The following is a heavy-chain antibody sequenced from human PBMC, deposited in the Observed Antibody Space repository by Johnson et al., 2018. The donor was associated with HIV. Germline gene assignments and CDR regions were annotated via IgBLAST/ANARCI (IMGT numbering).Heavy chain of an antibody. D-gene: IGHD6-19*01. CDR3: AKRGSGWPSDAFDI. CDR1: GFSFSAYA. Sequence: QVQLVESGGGVVQPGRSLILSCAASGFSFSAYAIHWVRQAPGQGLEWVAVIWYDGHFTYYGESVKGRFTISRDNSKNTLYLQMNSLRAEDTAVYYCAKRGSGWPSDAFDIWGQGTMVTVSS. V-gene: IGHV3-33*06. CDR2: IWYDGHFT. J-gene: IGHJ3*02.